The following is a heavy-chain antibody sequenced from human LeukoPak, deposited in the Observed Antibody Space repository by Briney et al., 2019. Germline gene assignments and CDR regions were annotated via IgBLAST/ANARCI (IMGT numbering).Heavy chain of an antibody. CDR1: GGSISSGYY. D-gene: IGHD6-13*01. J-gene: IGHJ2*01. CDR2: IYHSGST. CDR3: ARAEIATLGYFDL. V-gene: IGHV4-38-2*02. Sequence: SQTLSLTCTVSGGSISSGYYWGWIRQPPGKGLEWIGSIYHSGSTYYNPSLKSRVTISVDTSKNQFSLKLSSVTAADTAVYYCARAEIATLGYFDLWGRGTLVTVSS.